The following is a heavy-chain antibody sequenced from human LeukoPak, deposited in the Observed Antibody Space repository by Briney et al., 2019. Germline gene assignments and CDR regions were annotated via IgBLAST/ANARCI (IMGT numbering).Heavy chain of an antibody. V-gene: IGHV3-9*01. CDR3: ARGVDYGDYMDY. Sequence: PGGSLRLSCAASGFTFDDYAMHWVRQAPGKGLGWVSGISWNSGSIGYADSVKGRFTISRDNAKNSLYLQMNSLRAEDTAAYYCARGVDYGDYMDYWGQGTLVTVSS. D-gene: IGHD4-17*01. CDR2: ISWNSGSI. J-gene: IGHJ4*02. CDR1: GFTFDDYA.